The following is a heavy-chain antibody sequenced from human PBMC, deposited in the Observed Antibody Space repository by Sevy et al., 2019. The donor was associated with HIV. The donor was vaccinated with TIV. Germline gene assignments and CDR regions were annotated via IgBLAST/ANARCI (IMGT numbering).Heavy chain of an antibody. V-gene: IGHV3-53*01. Sequence: GGSLRLSCAASGFTVSSNYMSWVRQAPGKGLEWVSVIYSGGSTYYADFVKGRFTISRDNSKNTLYLQMNSLRAEDTAVYYCARGLYDSSGYYPLDYWGQGTLVTVSS. D-gene: IGHD3-22*01. CDR3: ARGLYDSSGYYPLDY. CDR2: IYSGGST. CDR1: GFTVSSNY. J-gene: IGHJ4*02.